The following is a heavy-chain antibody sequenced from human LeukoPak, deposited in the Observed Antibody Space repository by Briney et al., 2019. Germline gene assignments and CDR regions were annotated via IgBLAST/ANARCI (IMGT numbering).Heavy chain of an antibody. CDR3: ARDQEWLGNLDY. J-gene: IGHJ4*02. CDR1: GGTFSSYA. D-gene: IGHD6-19*01. V-gene: IGHV1-69*05. CDR2: IIPIFGTA. Sequence: SVKVSCKASGGTFSSYAISWVRQAPGQGLEWMGGIIPIFGTANYAQKFQGRVTITTDESTSTAYMELSSLRSEDTAVYYCARDQEWLGNLDYWGQGTLVTVSS.